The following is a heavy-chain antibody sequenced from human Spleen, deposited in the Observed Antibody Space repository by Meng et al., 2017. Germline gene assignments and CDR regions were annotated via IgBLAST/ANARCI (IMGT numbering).Heavy chain of an antibody. CDR1: EYTFTDYY. CDR3: ARDSNGIASALRT. D-gene: IGHD6-13*01. CDR2: ISSYIGNT. V-gene: IGHV1-18*04. Sequence: QVQLVQSGAVIRRTGVYVTVSCEDSEYTFTDYYMHWVRQAHGQGLEWMGWISSYIGNTNYAQKLQGRVTMTTETSTSTAYMELRSLRSDDTAVYYCARDSNGIASALRTWGQGTLVTVSS. J-gene: IGHJ5*02.